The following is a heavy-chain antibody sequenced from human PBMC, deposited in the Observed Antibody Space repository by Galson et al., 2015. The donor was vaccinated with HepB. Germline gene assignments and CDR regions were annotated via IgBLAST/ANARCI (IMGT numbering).Heavy chain of an antibody. D-gene: IGHD4-23*01. V-gene: IGHV4-59*01. CDR2: IYYSGST. Sequence: QVQLQESGPGLVKPSETLSLTCTVSGGSISSYYWSWIRQPPGKGLEWIGYIYYSGSTNYNPSLKSRVTISVDTSKNQFSLKLSSVTAADTAVYYCARVPGTVGYWGQGTLVTVSS. CDR3: ARVPGTVGY. CDR1: GGSISSYY. J-gene: IGHJ4*02.